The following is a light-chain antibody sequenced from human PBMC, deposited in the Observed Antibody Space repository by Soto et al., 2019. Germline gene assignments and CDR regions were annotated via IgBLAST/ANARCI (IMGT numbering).Light chain of an antibody. Sequence: DLQMTQSPSSLSASVGDRVTITCRASQSISSYLNWYQQKPGKAPKLLIYAASSLQSGVPSRFSGSGSGTDFTLTISSLQPEDFATYNCQQSYGTPLTFGGGTKVEIK. J-gene: IGKJ4*01. CDR1: QSISSY. CDR2: AAS. V-gene: IGKV1-39*01. CDR3: QQSYGTPLT.